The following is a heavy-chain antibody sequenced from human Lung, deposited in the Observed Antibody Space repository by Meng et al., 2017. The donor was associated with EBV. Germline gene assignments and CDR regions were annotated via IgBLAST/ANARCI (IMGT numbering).Heavy chain of an antibody. CDR2: ISTNTGTP. J-gene: IGHJ5*02. CDR3: ARGRNFDP. D-gene: IGHD2/OR15-2a*01. Sequence: HVQLVKSGSELKKHGALLKGSCKASGSPYSTYTIHWVRQAHGRGLEWMGWISTNTGTPTYTQGFTGRFVYSLDTSVSTAYLQISSLKAEDTAVYYCARGRNFDPWGQGTLVTVSS. V-gene: IGHV7-4-1*02. CDR1: GSPYSTYT.